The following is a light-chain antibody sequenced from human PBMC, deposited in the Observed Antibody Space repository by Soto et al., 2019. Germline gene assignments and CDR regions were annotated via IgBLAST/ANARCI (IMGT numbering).Light chain of an antibody. CDR3: SSYTSSSTVV. V-gene: IGLV2-14*01. CDR1: SSDVGGYNY. J-gene: IGLJ2*01. CDR2: EVS. Sequence: QSVLTQPASVSGSPGQSITISCTGTSSDVGGYNYVSWYQQHPGKAPKLMIYEVSSRPSGVSNRFSGSKSGNTASLPISGLQAEDEADYYCSSYTSSSTVVFGGGTKLTVL.